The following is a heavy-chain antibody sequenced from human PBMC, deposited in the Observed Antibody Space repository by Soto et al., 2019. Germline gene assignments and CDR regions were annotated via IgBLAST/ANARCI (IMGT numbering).Heavy chain of an antibody. V-gene: IGHV1-18*01. D-gene: IGHD2-2*01. Sequence: QGQLVQSGAEVKKPVASVKVSCTASGNTFTNFGVTWVRQAPGQGLEWMGWISAYTDDPNYAQKFQGRVTMTIDTSTSTAYLDLRSLTSDDTAVYYCASVIPGAEAWFDPWGQGTLVTVSS. CDR1: GNTFTNFG. J-gene: IGHJ5*02. CDR3: ASVIPGAEAWFDP. CDR2: ISAYTDDP.